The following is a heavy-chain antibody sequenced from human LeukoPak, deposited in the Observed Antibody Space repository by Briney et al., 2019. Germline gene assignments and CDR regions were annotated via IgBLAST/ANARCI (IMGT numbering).Heavy chain of an antibody. Sequence: GGSLRLSCAASGFTFRSYAMSWVRQAPGKGLEWVSAISGSGGSVYYADSVKGRFTISRDNSKNTLYLQMNRLRAEDTAVYYYAKFEHCYGSGSYYGPYYYDYYMDVWGKGTAV. V-gene: IGHV3-23*01. J-gene: IGHJ6*03. CDR1: GFTFRSYA. CDR3: AKFEHCYGSGSYYGPYYYDYYMDV. CDR2: ISGSGGSV. D-gene: IGHD3-10*01.